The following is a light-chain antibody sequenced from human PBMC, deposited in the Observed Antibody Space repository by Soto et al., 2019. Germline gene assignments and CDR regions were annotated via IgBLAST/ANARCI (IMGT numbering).Light chain of an antibody. CDR3: QQRSDWPPIT. CDR1: QSVGDY. CDR2: DAS. Sequence: TVFAQASTTLSLSPRERATLSCKASQSVGDYLAWYQQKPGQAPRLLIYDASNRAAGVPYRFRGSGSGTDFTLTISSVEPEDFGVYYCQQRSDWPPITFGQGTRLEI. J-gene: IGKJ5*01. V-gene: IGKV3-11*01.